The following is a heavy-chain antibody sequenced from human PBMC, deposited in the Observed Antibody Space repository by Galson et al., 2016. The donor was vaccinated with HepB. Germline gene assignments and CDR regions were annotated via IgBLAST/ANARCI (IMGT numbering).Heavy chain of an antibody. J-gene: IGHJ4*02. V-gene: IGHV1-3*01. D-gene: IGHD3-10*01. CDR2: LSAGNGDT. Sequence: SVKVSCKASGFPFSAYAIHWVRQAPGQRFEWIGWLSAGNGDTGYSPRFQGRLTLTRDASADIAYLDLSALRSEYTAVYYCVRNEHGSGSCDYWAQGTVITVSS. CDR3: VRNEHGSGSCDY. CDR1: GFPFSAYA.